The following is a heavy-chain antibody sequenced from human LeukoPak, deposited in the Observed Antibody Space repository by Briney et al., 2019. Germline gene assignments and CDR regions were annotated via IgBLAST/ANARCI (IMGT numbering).Heavy chain of an antibody. V-gene: IGHV4-34*01. Sequence: KASETLSLTCAVYGGSFSGYYWSWIRQPPGKGLEWIGEINHSGSTNYNPSLKSRVTISVDTSKNQFSLKLSSVTAADTAVYYCARDAHCSGGSCYSGAFDIWGQGTMVTVSS. CDR3: ARDAHCSGGSCYSGAFDI. CDR1: GGSFSGYY. J-gene: IGHJ3*02. D-gene: IGHD2-15*01. CDR2: INHSGST.